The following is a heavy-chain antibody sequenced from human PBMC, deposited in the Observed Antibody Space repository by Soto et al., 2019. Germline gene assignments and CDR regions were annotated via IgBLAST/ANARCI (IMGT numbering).Heavy chain of an antibody. CDR3: ATDSETALGHSYGLPSQNYFCGMDV. J-gene: IGHJ6*02. CDR2: IYHSGST. Sequence: QVQLQEAGPGLVKPSGTLSLTCAVSGGSISSSNWWSWVRQPPGKGLEWIGEIYHSGSTNYNPSIKSRVTISVDKSKNQFSLKLSSVTAAHTAVYYCATDSETALGHSYGLPSQNYFCGMDVWLQGTTVTVSS. CDR1: GGSISSSNW. V-gene: IGHV4-4*02. D-gene: IGHD5-18*01.